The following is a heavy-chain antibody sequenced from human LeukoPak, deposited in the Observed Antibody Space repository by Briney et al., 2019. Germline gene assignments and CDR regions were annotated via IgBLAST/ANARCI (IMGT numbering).Heavy chain of an antibody. CDR2: INHNGNVN. J-gene: IGHJ6*02. V-gene: IGHV3-7*03. D-gene: IGHD3-16*01. CDR1: GFSLSSYW. Sequence: PGGSLRLSCEASGFSLSSYWMHWARQAPGKGLEWVASINHNGNVNYYVDSVKGRFTISRDNAKNSLYLQMSNLRAEDTAVYFCARGGGLDVWGQGATVTVSS. CDR3: ARGGGLDV.